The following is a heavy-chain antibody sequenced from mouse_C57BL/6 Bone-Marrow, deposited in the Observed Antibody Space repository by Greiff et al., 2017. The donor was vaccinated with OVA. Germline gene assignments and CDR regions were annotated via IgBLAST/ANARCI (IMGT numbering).Heavy chain of an antibody. CDR1: GFTFSSYG. D-gene: IGHD1-1*01. CDR3: ARGYGSSYWYFDV. J-gene: IGHJ1*03. V-gene: IGHV5-6*01. Sequence: EVQRVESGGDLVKPGGSLKLSCAASGFTFSSYGMSWVRQTPDKRLEWVATISSGGSYTYYPDSVKGRFTISRDNAKNTLYLQMSSLKSEDTAMYYCARGYGSSYWYFDVWGTGTTVTVSS. CDR2: ISSGGSYT.